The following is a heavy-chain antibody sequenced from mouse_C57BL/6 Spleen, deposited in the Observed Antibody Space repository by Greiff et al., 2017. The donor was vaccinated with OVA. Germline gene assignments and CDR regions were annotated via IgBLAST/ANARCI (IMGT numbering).Heavy chain of an antibody. CDR3: ARSTPSSYFDD. J-gene: IGHJ2*01. Sequence: QVQLQQPGAELVMPGASVKLSCKASGYTFTSYWMHWVKQRPGQGLEWIGEIDPSDSYTNYNQKFKGKSTLTVDKSSSTAYMQLSSLTSEDSAVYYCARSTPSSYFDDWGQGTTLTVSS. CDR1: GYTFTSYW. D-gene: IGHD1-2*01. CDR2: IDPSDSYT. V-gene: IGHV1-69*01.